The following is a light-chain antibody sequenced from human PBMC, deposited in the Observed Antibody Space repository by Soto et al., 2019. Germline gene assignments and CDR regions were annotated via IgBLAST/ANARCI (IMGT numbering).Light chain of an antibody. CDR3: CSYAGSPTFRYV. Sequence: QSVLTQPASVSGSPGRSITISCTGTSSDIGSYNLVSWYRQNPGKAPKLIIYEVTERPSGVSNRFSGSKSGNTASLTISGLQAEDEADYYCCSYAGSPTFRYVFGAGTKVTV. V-gene: IGLV2-23*02. CDR1: SSDIGSYNL. CDR2: EVT. J-gene: IGLJ1*01.